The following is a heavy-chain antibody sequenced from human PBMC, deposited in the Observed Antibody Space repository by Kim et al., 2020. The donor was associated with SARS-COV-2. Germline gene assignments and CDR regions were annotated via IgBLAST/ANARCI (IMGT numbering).Heavy chain of an antibody. V-gene: IGHV4-31*03. J-gene: IGHJ5*02. D-gene: IGHD6-6*01. CDR1: GGSISSGGYY. CDR3: AREGGYSSSSECWFDP. Sequence: SETLSLTCTVSGGSISSGGYYWSWIRQHPGKGLEWIGYIYYSGSTYYNPSLKSRVTISVDTSKNQFSLKLSSVTAADTAVYYCAREGGYSSSSECWFDPWGQGTLVTVSS. CDR2: IYYSGST.